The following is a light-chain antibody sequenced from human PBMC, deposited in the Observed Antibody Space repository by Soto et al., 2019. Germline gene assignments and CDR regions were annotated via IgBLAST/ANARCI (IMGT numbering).Light chain of an antibody. CDR2: KAS. CDR1: QSISSW. J-gene: IGKJ4*01. Sequence: DIQMTQSPSTLSASVGDRVTITCRASQSISSWLAWYQQKPGKAPKLLIYKASPLESGVPFRFSGSGSGTEFTLTISSLQPDDFATYTCQQYDNYPLTFGGGTKVEIK. V-gene: IGKV1-5*03. CDR3: QQYDNYPLT.